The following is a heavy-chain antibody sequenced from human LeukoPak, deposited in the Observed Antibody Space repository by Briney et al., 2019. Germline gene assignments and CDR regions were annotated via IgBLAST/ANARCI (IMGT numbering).Heavy chain of an antibody. V-gene: IGHV4-59*01. Sequence: SETLSLTCTVPGGSISSYYWSWIRQPPGQGLESIGYIYSSGSTNYNPSLKSRVTISVDMSKNQFSLKLSSVTAADTAVYYCARNRITIFGVVTSNWFDPWGQGTLVTVSS. J-gene: IGHJ5*02. D-gene: IGHD3-3*01. CDR2: IYSSGST. CDR1: GGSISSYY. CDR3: ARNRITIFGVVTSNWFDP.